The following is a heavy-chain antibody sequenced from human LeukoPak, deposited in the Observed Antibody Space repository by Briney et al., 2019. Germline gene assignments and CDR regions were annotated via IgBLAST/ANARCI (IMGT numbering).Heavy chain of an antibody. Sequence: ASVKVSCKASGYTFTSFDIFWVRQATGQGLEWMGWMSPNSGNTGSAQKFQGRVTFTRDTSISTSFMELSSLRSEDTAIYYCARGRPDTSVPRTYYMDVWGKGTTVTVSS. CDR2: MSPNSGNT. V-gene: IGHV1-8*01. CDR3: ARGRPDTSVPRTYYMDV. CDR1: GYTFTSFD. J-gene: IGHJ6*03. D-gene: IGHD5-18*01.